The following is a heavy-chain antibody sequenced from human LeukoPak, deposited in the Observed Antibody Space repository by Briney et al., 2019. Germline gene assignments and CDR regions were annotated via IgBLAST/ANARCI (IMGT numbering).Heavy chain of an antibody. CDR1: GGSISTYY. J-gene: IGHJ5*02. V-gene: IGHV4-59*01. CDR3: ARALSSTKLNWFDP. D-gene: IGHD2-2*01. CDR2: IYYSGST. Sequence: SETLSLTCTVSGGSISTYYWSWIRQPPGKGLEWIGYIYYSGSTNYNPSLKSRVTISVDTSKNQFSLKLSSVTAADTAVYYCARALSSTKLNWFDPWGQGTLVTVSS.